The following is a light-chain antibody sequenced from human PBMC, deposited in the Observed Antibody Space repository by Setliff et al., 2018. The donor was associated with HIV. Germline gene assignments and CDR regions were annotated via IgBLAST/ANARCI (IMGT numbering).Light chain of an antibody. CDR3: SSYAGNKGDV. V-gene: IGLV2-8*01. J-gene: IGLJ1*01. CDR2: EVT. CDR1: SGDVGGYNY. Sequence: QSALAQPPSASGSPGQSVTISCTGTSGDVGGYNYVSWYQQYPGKAPKLLIHEVTKRPSGVPDRFSGSKSGNTASLTVSGPQAEDEADYYCSSYAGNKGDVFGTGTKATVL.